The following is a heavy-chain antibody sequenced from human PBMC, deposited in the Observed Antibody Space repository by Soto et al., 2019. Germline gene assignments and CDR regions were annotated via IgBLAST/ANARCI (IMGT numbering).Heavy chain of an antibody. CDR1: GFTFSNYG. CDR2: IWYDGSNK. Sequence: QVQLVESGGGVVQPGRSLRLSCAASGFTFSNYGMHWVRQAPGKGLEWVAVIWYDGSNKYYTDSVKGRFTISRDNSKNTLYLQMNSLRAEDTAVHYCARDTYHLDYWGQGTLVTVSS. V-gene: IGHV3-33*01. D-gene: IGHD2-2*01. CDR3: ARDTYHLDY. J-gene: IGHJ4*02.